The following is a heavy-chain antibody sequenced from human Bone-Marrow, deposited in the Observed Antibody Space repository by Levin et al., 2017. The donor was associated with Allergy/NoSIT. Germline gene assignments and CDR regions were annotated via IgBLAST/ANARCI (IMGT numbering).Heavy chain of an antibody. CDR2: IYSHGGT. D-gene: IGHD1-7*01. Sequence: GESLKISCAASGFTVSRNYMSWVRQAPGKGLEWVSLIYSHGGTNYADSVKGRFTISRDNSKNTLYLQMNSLRVEDTALYDCARDGPGTATGTPWGQGTLVTVSS. V-gene: IGHV3-66*01. J-gene: IGHJ4*02. CDR1: GFTVSRNY. CDR3: ARDGPGTATGTP.